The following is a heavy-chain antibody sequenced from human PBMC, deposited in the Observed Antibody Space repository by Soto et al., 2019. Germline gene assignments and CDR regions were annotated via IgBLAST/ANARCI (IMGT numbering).Heavy chain of an antibody. CDR3: AKAGWGGDYYYGLDV. CDR1: GFNFNNYA. Sequence: VRLSCAASGFNFNNYAMHWVRQAPGKGLEWVAVVSFDGSSTYYADSVKGRFTISRDSSNNTVSLQMNSLTNEDTAAYYCAKAGWGGDYYYGLDVWGQGTTVTVSS. CDR2: VSFDGSST. D-gene: IGHD2-21*01. V-gene: IGHV3-30*18. J-gene: IGHJ6*02.